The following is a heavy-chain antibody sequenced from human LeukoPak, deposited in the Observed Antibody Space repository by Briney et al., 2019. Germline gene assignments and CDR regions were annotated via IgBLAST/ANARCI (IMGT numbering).Heavy chain of an antibody. CDR1: GYTFTSYG. CDR3: ARLSITMVRGTLGSYYGMDV. J-gene: IGHJ6*02. Sequence: ASVKVSCKASGYTFTSYGISWVRQAPGQGLEWMGWISAHNGNTNYAQKLQGRVTMTTDTSTSTAYMELRSLRSDDTAAYYCARLSITMVRGTLGSYYGMDVWGQGTTVTVSS. D-gene: IGHD3-10*01. CDR2: ISAHNGNT. V-gene: IGHV1-18*01.